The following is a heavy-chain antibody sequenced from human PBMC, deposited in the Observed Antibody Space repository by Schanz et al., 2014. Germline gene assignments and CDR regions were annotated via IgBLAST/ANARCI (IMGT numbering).Heavy chain of an antibody. CDR2: IHQSGGT. Sequence: QVQLQESGPGLVKPSETLSLTCSVSGGDIGNYYWSWIRQPPGKGLEWIGYIHQSGGTNYNPSLKSRVPILFDTSKNQFPLRLTSLTAADTAVYYCAKFLYDDPSWGQGTLVTVSS. CDR3: AKFLYDDPS. CDR1: GGDIGNYY. J-gene: IGHJ5*02. V-gene: IGHV4-59*08. D-gene: IGHD3-3*01.